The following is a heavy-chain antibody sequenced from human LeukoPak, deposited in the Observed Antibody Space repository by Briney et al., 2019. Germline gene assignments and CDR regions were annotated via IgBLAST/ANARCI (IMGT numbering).Heavy chain of an antibody. CDR1: GFTVSSNY. V-gene: IGHV3-53*01. J-gene: IGHJ4*02. D-gene: IGHD1-26*01. CDR2: IYSGGST. Sequence: GGSLRLSCAASGFTVSSNYMSWVRQAPGKGLEWVSVIYSGGSTYYADSVKGRFTISRDNSKNTLYLQMNSLRAEDTAVYYCARVRWESRLFDYWGQGTLVTVSS. CDR3: ARVRWESRLFDY.